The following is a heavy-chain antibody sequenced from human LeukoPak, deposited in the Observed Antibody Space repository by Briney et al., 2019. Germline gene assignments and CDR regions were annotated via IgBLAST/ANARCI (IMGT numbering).Heavy chain of an antibody. J-gene: IGHJ4*02. D-gene: IGHD4-17*01. CDR2: IIPIFGTA. CDR3: ARDPNQETTVTTPDY. V-gene: IGHV1-69*01. CDR1: GGTFSSYA. Sequence: SVKVSCKASGGTFSSYAISWVRQAPGQGLEWMGGIIPIFGTANYAQKFQGRVTITADESTSTAYMELSSLRSEDTAVYYCARDPNQETTVTTPDYWGQGTLVTVSS.